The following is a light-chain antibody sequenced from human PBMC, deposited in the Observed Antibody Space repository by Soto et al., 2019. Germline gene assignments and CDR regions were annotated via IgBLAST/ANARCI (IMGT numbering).Light chain of an antibody. CDR2: GAS. Sequence: DILMPQSPATLSVSPGGTATVSRGASQYVSNKVAWYQQKPSQAPSLAILGASTRATGVPARFSVSGSGTEFTLSISSLQSEDFAVYYCKQYKEWPPFTLGQGTRLEIK. V-gene: IGKV3-15*01. CDR3: KQYKEWPPFT. CDR1: QYVSNK. J-gene: IGKJ5*01.